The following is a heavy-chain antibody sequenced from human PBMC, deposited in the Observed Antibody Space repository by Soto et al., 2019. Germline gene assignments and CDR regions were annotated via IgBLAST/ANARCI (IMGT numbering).Heavy chain of an antibody. Sequence: PEKGLEYVSAISSNGGSTYYADSVKGRFTISRDNSKNTLYLQMSSLRAEDTAVYYCVFFFQAEDGIRDTVPVSAFLLNRPSDL. CDR3: VFFFQAEDGIRDTVPVSAFLLNRPSDL. V-gene: IGHV3-64D*08. D-gene: IGHD2-15*01. J-gene: IGHJ2*01. CDR2: ISSNGGST.